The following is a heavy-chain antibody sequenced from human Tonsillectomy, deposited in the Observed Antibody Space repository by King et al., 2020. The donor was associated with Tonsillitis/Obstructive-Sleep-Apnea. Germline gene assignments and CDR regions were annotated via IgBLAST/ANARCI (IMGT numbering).Heavy chain of an antibody. Sequence: QLQESGPGLVKPSETLSLTCTVSGGSISSSSYYWGWIRQPPGKGLEWIGSIYYSGSTYYNPSLKSRVTISVDTSKNQFSLKLSSVTAADTAVYYCSRQSCWNPAAYWGQGTLVTVSS. J-gene: IGHJ4*02. CDR1: GGSISSSSYY. CDR2: IYYSGST. D-gene: IGHD6-19*01. CDR3: SRQSCWNPAAY. V-gene: IGHV4-39*01.